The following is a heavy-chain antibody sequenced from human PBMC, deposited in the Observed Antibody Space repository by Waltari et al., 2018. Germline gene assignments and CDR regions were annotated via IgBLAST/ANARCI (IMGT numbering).Heavy chain of an antibody. CDR2: VDPEDGET. Sequence: EVQLVQSGAEVKKPGATVKISCKASGYTFTDYYLHWVQQAPGKGREWMGRVDPEDGETIDAEKFQGRVTITADTSTDTAYMELSSLRSEDTAVYYCATDRNYYDSSGFDYWGQGTLVTVSS. CDR3: ATDRNYYDSSGFDY. V-gene: IGHV1-69-2*01. J-gene: IGHJ4*02. D-gene: IGHD3-22*01. CDR1: GYTFTDYY.